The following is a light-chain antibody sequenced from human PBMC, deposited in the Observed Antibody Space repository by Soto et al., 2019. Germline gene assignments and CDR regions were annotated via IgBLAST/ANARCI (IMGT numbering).Light chain of an antibody. J-gene: IGKJ5*01. CDR1: ETISTF. CDR2: AAS. V-gene: IGKV1-39*01. CDR3: QQSYDISPIT. Sequence: IQMTQSPSSLSVSVGDRVTMTCRASETISTFLNWYQVKPGKAPKLLIYAASTLQDGVPSRFSGSGSGTDFTLTINSLQPEDFASYYCQQSYDISPITFGQGTRLEIK.